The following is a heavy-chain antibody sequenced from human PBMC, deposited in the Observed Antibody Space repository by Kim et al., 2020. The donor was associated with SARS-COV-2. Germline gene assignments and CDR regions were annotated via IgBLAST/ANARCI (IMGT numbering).Heavy chain of an antibody. V-gene: IGHV4-39*07. CDR2: IFYEGST. J-gene: IGHJ4*02. D-gene: IGHD1-1*01. CDR3: ARDRFSSYNSQGGFEY. Sequence: SETLSLTCTVSGGSISSSSYYWDWIRQPPGKGLEWIGGIFYEGSTYYTPSLKSRVTISVDTSKNQFSLKLRSVTAADTAADYCARDRFSSYNSQGGFEYWGRGTLVTVSS. CDR1: GGSISSSSYY.